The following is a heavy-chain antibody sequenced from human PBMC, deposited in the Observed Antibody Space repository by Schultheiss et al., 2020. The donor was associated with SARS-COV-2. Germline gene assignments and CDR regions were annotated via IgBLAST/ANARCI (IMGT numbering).Heavy chain of an antibody. Sequence: GSLRLSCTVSGGSISSYYWSWIRQPPGKGLEWIGYIYYSGSTYYNPSLKSLVTISVDTSKNQFSLKLSSVTAADTAVYYCARAPRINMITFGGVIVKGEAFDIWGQGTMVTVSS. D-gene: IGHD3-16*02. J-gene: IGHJ3*02. CDR2: IYYSGST. CDR3: ARAPRINMITFGGVIVKGEAFDI. CDR1: GGSISSYY. V-gene: IGHV4-59*06.